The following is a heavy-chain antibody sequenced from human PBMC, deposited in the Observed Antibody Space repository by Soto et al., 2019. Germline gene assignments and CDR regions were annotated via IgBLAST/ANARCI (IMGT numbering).Heavy chain of an antibody. CDR1: GYTFTGFH. Sequence: QVQLVQSGAEVKQPGASVKVSCKASGYTFTGFHIHWVRQAPGQGLEWMGWINPNGGGRNYAQKFQGWVTMTRDTPISTAYMDLSRLKSDDTAVYYCARGSVGPTTDFDYWGQGTLVTVSS. V-gene: IGHV1-2*04. J-gene: IGHJ4*02. D-gene: IGHD1-26*01. CDR3: ARGSVGPTTDFDY. CDR2: INPNGGGR.